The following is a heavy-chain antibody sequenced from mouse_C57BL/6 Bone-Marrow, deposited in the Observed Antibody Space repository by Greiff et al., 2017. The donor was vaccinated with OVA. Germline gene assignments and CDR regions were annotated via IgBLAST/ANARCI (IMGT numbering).Heavy chain of an antibody. J-gene: IGHJ2*01. CDR2: IHPSSGST. V-gene: IGHV1-64*01. CDR3: ARDWDGYFDY. D-gene: IGHD4-1*01. CDR1: GYTFSSYW. Sequence: QVQLQQPGAELVKPGASVKLSCKASGYTFSSYWMHWVKRRPGQGLEWIGMIHPSSGSTNYNEKFKSKATLTVDKTTSTAYMQLSSLTSEDSAVYYGARDWDGYFDYWGQGTTLTVSS.